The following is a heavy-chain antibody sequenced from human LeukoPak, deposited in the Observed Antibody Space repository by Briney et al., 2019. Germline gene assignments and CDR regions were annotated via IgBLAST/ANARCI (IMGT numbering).Heavy chain of an antibody. CDR2: IRSKANSYAT. CDR1: GFTFSGSA. CDR3: TRDYGVLFDY. D-gene: IGHD4-17*01. Sequence: TGGSLKLSCAASGFTFSGSAIHGVRQASGKGLEWVGRIRSKANSYATSSAASVKGRFTISRDDSKNTAYLQMSSLKTEDTAVYYCTRDYGVLFDYWGQGTLVTVSS. J-gene: IGHJ4*02. V-gene: IGHV3-73*01.